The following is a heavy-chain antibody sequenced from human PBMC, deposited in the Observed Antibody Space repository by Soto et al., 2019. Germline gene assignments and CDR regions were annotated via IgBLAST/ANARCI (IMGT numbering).Heavy chain of an antibody. CDR1: GFSLSTSGVG. D-gene: IGHD2-2*02. CDR3: AHRREYCSSTSCYKVWFDP. V-gene: IGHV2-5*02. Sequence: SGPTLVNPTQTLTLTCTFSGFSLSTSGVGVGWIRQPPGKALEWLALIYWDDDKRYSPSLKSRLTITKDTSKNQVVLTMTNMDPVDTATYYCAHRREYCSSTSCYKVWFDPWGQGTLVIVSS. CDR2: IYWDDDK. J-gene: IGHJ5*02.